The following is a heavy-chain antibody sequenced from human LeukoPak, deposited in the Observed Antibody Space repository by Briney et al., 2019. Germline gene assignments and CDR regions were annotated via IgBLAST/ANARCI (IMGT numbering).Heavy chain of an antibody. CDR1: GGSISSYY. CDR2: IYYSGST. V-gene: IGHV4-59*01. Sequence: PSETLSLTCTVSGGSISSYYWSWIRQPPGKGLEWIGYIYYSGSTNYNPSLKSRVTISVDTSKNQFSLKLSSVAAADTAVYYCARALLGAYQPFDYWGQGTLVTVSS. D-gene: IGHD2-2*01. CDR3: ARALLGAYQPFDY. J-gene: IGHJ4*02.